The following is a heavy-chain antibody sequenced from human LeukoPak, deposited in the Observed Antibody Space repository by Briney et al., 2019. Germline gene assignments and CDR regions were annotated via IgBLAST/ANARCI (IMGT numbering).Heavy chain of an antibody. CDR2: ISGSGGTT. CDR3: ARGGLGIGDFDI. D-gene: IGHD7-27*01. CDR1: GFTFSSYA. V-gene: IGHV3-23*01. J-gene: IGHJ3*02. Sequence: GGSLRLSCVASGFTFSSYAMSWVRQAPEKGLEWVSVISGSGGTTHDADSVKGRFTISRDNSKNTLYLQMNSLRAEDTAVYYCARGGLGIGDFDIWGQGTMVTVSS.